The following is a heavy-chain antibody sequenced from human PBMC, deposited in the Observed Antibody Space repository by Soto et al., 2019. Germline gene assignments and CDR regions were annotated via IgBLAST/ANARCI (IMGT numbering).Heavy chain of an antibody. CDR3: ARDTSSGQYYYYGMDV. CDR2: INPNSGCT. J-gene: IGHJ6*02. V-gene: IGHV1-2*02. Sequence: ASVKVSCKASGYTFTGYYMHWVRQAPGQGLEWMGWINPNSGCTNYAQKFQGRVTMTRDTSISTAYMELSRLRSDDTAVYYCARDTSSGQYYYYGMDVWGQGTTVTVSS. D-gene: IGHD6-19*01. CDR1: GYTFTGYY.